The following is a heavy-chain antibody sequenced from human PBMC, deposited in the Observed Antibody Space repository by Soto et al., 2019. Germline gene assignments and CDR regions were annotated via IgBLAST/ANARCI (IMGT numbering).Heavy chain of an antibody. CDR2: IYHSGST. D-gene: IGHD3-10*01. Sequence: SETLSLTCAVSGGSISSGGYSWSWIRQPPGKGLEWIGYIYHSGSTYYNPSLKSRVTISVDRSKNQFSLKLSSVTAADTAVYYCARWFGELSVFDYWGQGTLVTVSS. V-gene: IGHV4-30-2*01. CDR3: ARWFGELSVFDY. CDR1: GGSISSGGYS. J-gene: IGHJ4*02.